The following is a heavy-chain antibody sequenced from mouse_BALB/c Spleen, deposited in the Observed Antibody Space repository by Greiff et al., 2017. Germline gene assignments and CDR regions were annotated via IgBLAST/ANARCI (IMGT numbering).Heavy chain of an antibody. J-gene: IGHJ3*01. CDR2: ILPGSGST. CDR1: GYTFSSYW. CDR3: ARSGNYEAY. V-gene: IGHV1-9*01. Sequence: QVQLQQSGAELMKPGASVKISCKATGYTFSSYWIEWVKQRPGHGLEWIGEILPGSGSTNYNEKFKGKATFTADTSSNTAYMQLSSLTSEDSAVYYCARSGNYEAYWGQGTLVTVSA. D-gene: IGHD1-1*01.